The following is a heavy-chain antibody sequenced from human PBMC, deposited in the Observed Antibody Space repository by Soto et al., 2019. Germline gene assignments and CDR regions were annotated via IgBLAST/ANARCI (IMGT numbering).Heavy chain of an antibody. Sequence: HGESLKISCKGSGYSFTSYWISWVRQMPGKGLEWMGRIDPSDSYTNYSPSFQGHVTISADKSISTAYLQWSSLKASDTAMYYCARHSSSWQLGTYYYYGMDVWGQGTTVTVSS. CDR1: GYSFTSYW. CDR3: ARHSSSWQLGTYYYYGMDV. D-gene: IGHD6-6*01. V-gene: IGHV5-10-1*01. J-gene: IGHJ6*02. CDR2: IDPSDSYT.